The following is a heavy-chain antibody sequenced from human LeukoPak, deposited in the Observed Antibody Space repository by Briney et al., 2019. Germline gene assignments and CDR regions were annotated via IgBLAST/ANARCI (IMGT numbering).Heavy chain of an antibody. J-gene: IGHJ3*02. CDR1: GYTFTSYG. CDR3: ARDSAMIVVVEWDDAFDI. D-gene: IGHD3-22*01. Sequence: ASVKVSCKASGYTFTSYGISWVRQAPGQGLEWMGWISAYNGNTNYAQKLQGRVTMTTDTSTSTAYMELRSLRSDDTAVYYCARDSAMIVVVEWDDAFDIWGQGTMVTVSS. CDR2: ISAYNGNT. V-gene: IGHV1-18*01.